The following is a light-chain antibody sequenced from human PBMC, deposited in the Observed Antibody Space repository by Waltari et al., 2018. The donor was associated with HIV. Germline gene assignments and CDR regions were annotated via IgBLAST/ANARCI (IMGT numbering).Light chain of an antibody. Sequence: QSALTQPRSVSGSPGQSVTISCTGTSSDVGGFNYVSWYQQYPGRAPKLMIYDVTKRPSGVPDRFSGSKSGNTASLTISGLQAEDEADYYCCSYTASSSSYVIFGGGTKVTVL. CDR2: DVT. CDR3: CSYTASSSSYVI. J-gene: IGLJ2*01. V-gene: IGLV2-11*01. CDR1: SSDVGGFNY.